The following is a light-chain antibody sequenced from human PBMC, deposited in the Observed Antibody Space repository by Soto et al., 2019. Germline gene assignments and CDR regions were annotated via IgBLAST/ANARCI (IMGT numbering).Light chain of an antibody. V-gene: IGLV2-8*01. CDR1: SSDVGGYNY. CDR3: SSYAGSNNFVV. J-gene: IGLJ2*01. Sequence: QSALTQPPSASGSPGQSVTISCTGTSSDVGGYNYVSWYQQHPGKAPKLMIYEVSKRPSGVPDRFSGSKSGNTASLTVSGLQALDEADYYCSSYAGSNNFVVFCGGPQLTVL. CDR2: EVS.